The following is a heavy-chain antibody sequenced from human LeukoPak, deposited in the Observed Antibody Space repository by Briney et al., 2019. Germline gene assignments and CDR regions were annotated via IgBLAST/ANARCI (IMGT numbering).Heavy chain of an antibody. D-gene: IGHD2-2*01. CDR1: GGSISNYY. V-gene: IGHV4-59*01. CDR3: ARDYCTSTTCPNWFDP. CDR2: IYYSGTT. J-gene: IGHJ5*02. Sequence: PSETLSLTCTVSGGSISNYYWNWIRQPPGKGLEWIGYIYYSGTTNYNPSLKSRVSMSVDTSKNQFSLKLSSVTAADTAVYYCARDYCTSTTCPNWFDPWGQGTLVTVSS.